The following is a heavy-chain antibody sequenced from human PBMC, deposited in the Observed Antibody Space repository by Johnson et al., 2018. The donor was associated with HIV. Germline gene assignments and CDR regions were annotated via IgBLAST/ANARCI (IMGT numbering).Heavy chain of an antibody. CDR3: ARVGGSYYCDSSGYGNAFDI. CDR1: GFTFSSYW. CDR2: IKQDGSDK. D-gene: IGHD3-22*01. V-gene: IGHV3-7*01. Sequence: VQLVESGGGLVQPGGSLRLSCAASGFTFSSYWMSWVRQAPRKGLEWVANIKQDGSDKYYVDSVKGRFTISRDNGKNSLYLQMNSLRAEDTAVYFCARVGGSYYCDSSGYGNAFDIWGQGTMVTVSS. J-gene: IGHJ3*02.